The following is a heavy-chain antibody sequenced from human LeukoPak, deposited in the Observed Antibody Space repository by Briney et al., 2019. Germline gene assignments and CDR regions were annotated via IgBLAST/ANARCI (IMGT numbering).Heavy chain of an antibody. CDR1: GFTFSRYG. Sequence: PGGSLRLFCAASGFTFSRYGMHCVRHAPAKGLEWVAVISYHGSNKYYAGSVKRRFTISRDNSKNTLYLQMNSRRGEDTAVYYCAKHYEGATLDVWGQGPTVTVSS. CDR2: ISYHGSNK. CDR3: AKHYEGATLDV. J-gene: IGHJ6*02. V-gene: IGHV3-30*18. D-gene: IGHD1-26*01.